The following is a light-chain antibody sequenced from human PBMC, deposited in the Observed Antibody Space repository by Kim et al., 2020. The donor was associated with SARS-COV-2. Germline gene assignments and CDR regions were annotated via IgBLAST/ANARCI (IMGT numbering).Light chain of an antibody. CDR2: GAS. Sequence: EIVLTQSPGTLSLSPGERATLSCRASQSVTSTYLAWYQQKPGQAPRLLIYGASNRATGIPDRFSGSGAGTDFTLTISRLEPEDFAVYHCQQYSNSPFTFGGGTKLEI. CDR1: QSVTSTY. V-gene: IGKV3-20*01. CDR3: QQYSNSPFT. J-gene: IGKJ4*01.